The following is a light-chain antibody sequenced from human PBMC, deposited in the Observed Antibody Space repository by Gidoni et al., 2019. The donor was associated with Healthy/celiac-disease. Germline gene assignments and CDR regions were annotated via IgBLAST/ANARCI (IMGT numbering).Light chain of an antibody. V-gene: IGLV1-40*01. CDR3: QSYDSSLSGVV. J-gene: IGLJ2*01. CDR1: SSNIGAGYD. CDR2: GNS. Sequence: QSVLTPPPSGSGSPGQRVTISCTGRSSNIGAGYDVHWYQQLPGTAPKLLIYGNSNRPSGVPDRFSGSKSGTSASLAITGLQAEDEADYYCQSYDSSLSGVVFGGGTKLTVL.